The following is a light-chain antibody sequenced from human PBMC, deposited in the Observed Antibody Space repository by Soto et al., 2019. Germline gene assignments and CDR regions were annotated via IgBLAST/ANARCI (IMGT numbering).Light chain of an antibody. CDR3: SSYTGSSTLL. V-gene: IGLV2-14*03. J-gene: IGLJ2*01. Sequence: QSALTQPASVSGSPGQSITISCTGTSSDVGGYNYVSWYQHHPGKAPELMIYGVSNRPSGVSNRFSGSKSGNTASLTISGRQAEDEADYYCSSYTGSSTLLFGGGTQLTVL. CDR1: SSDVGGYNY. CDR2: GVS.